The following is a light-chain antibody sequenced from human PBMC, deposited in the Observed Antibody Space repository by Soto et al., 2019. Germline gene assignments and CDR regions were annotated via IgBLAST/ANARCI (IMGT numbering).Light chain of an antibody. J-gene: IGKJ1*01. CDR3: QQYGSSGT. V-gene: IGKV3-20*01. CDR1: QSVRDN. CDR2: GAS. Sequence: TQSPATLAVSPGEGATLSCRASQSVRDNLAWYQQKPGQAPRLLIYGASNRATGIPDRFSGSGSGTDFTLTISRLEPEDFAVYYCQQYGSSGTFGQGTKVDI.